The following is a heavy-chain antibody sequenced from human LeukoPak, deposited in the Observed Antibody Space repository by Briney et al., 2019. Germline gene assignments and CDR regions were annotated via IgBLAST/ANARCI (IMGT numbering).Heavy chain of an antibody. CDR3: ARDPLHYDILTGYSETYFDY. V-gene: IGHV1-69*05. CDR1: GGTFSSYA. D-gene: IGHD3-9*01. J-gene: IGHJ4*02. CDR2: IIPIFGTA. Sequence: PSASVKVSCKASGGTFSSYAISWVRQAPGQGPEWMGGIIPIFGTANYAQKFQGRVTITTDESTSTAYMELSSLRSEDTAVYYCARDPLHYDILTGYSETYFDYWGQGTLVTVSS.